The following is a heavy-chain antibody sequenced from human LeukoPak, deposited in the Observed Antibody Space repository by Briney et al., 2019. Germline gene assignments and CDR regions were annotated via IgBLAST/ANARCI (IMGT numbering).Heavy chain of an antibody. Sequence: SETLSLTCAVYGGSFGGYYWSWIRQPPGKGLEWIGEINHSGSTNYNPSLKSRVTISVDTSKNQFSLKLSSVTAADTAVYYCARHRESPFRDFDYWGQGTLVTVSS. CDR3: ARHRESPFRDFDY. V-gene: IGHV4-34*01. CDR1: GGSFGGYY. D-gene: IGHD3-3*02. J-gene: IGHJ4*02. CDR2: INHSGST.